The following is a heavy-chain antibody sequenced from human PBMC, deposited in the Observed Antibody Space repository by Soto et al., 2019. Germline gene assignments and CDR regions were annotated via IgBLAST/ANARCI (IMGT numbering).Heavy chain of an antibody. V-gene: IGHV1-3*01. Sequence: QVQLVQSGAEVKKPGASVKVSCKASGYTFTSYAMHWVRQAPGQRLEWMGWINAGNGNTKYSQKFQGRVTITRDTSAITAYMELSSLRSEDTAVYYCARVRGTSNWFDPWGQGTLVTVSS. D-gene: IGHD3-16*01. J-gene: IGHJ5*02. CDR3: ARVRGTSNWFDP. CDR1: GYTFTSYA. CDR2: INAGNGNT.